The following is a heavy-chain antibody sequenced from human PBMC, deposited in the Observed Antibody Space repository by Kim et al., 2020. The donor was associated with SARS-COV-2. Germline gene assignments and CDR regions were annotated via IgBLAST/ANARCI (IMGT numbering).Heavy chain of an antibody. CDR3: AKDGSRGGGGNGNPLWY. Sequence: GGSLRLSCAASGFTFSSYAMSWVRQAPGKGLEWVSAISGSGGSTYYADSVKGRFTISRDNSKNTLYLQMNSLRAEDTAVYYCAKDGSRGGGGNGNPLWYWGQGTLVTVSS. CDR2: ISGSGGST. V-gene: IGHV3-23*01. D-gene: IGHD1-20*01. J-gene: IGHJ4*02. CDR1: GFTFSSYA.